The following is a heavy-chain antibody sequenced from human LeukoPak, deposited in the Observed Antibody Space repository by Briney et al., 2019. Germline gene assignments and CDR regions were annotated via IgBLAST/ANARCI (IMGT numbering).Heavy chain of an antibody. CDR3: ARSIGPGGYSSSWTRGYDY. CDR1: GSTFSSYA. CDR2: IIPIFGTA. Sequence: SVKVSCKASGSTFSSYAISWVRQAPGQGLEWMGGIIPIFGTANCAQKFQGRVTITADESTSTAYMELSSLRSEDTAVYYCARSIGPGGYSSSWTRGYDYWGQGTLVTVSS. J-gene: IGHJ4*02. D-gene: IGHD6-13*01. V-gene: IGHV1-69*13.